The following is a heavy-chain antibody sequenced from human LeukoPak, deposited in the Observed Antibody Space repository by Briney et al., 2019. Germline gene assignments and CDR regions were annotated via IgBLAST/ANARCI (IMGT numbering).Heavy chain of an antibody. D-gene: IGHD3-16*02. CDR3: ARLLYYDYVWGSYRPKVVDY. Sequence: PSETLSPTCAVYGGSFSGYYWSWIRQPPGKGLEWIGEINHSGSTNYNPSLKSRVTISVDTSKNQFSLKLSSVTAADTAVYYCARLLYYDYVWGSYRPKVVDYWGQGTLVTVSS. V-gene: IGHV4-34*01. CDR2: INHSGST. CDR1: GGSFSGYY. J-gene: IGHJ4*02.